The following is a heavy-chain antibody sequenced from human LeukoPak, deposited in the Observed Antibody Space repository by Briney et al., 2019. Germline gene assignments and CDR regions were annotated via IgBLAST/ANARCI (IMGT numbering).Heavy chain of an antibody. Sequence: ASVKVSCKASGYTFTSYDINWVRQATGQGLEWMGWMSPSSGNTGYAQKFQGRVTMTRSTSISTAYMELSSLRSEDTAVYYCATSPPNWGFVNWGQGTLVTVSS. CDR3: ATSPPNWGFVN. CDR2: MSPSSGNT. D-gene: IGHD7-27*01. V-gene: IGHV1-8*01. J-gene: IGHJ4*02. CDR1: GYTFTSYD.